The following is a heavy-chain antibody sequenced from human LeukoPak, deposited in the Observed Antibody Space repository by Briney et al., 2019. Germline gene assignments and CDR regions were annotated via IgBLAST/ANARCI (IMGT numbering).Heavy chain of an antibody. CDR3: AKALKPPIYGSGTLDY. V-gene: IGHV3-23*01. J-gene: IGHJ4*02. D-gene: IGHD3-10*01. Sequence: GGSLRLSCAASGFTFSSYAMSWVRQAPGKGLEWVSAISGSGGSIGYADSVKGRFTISRDNAKNSLYLQMNSLRAEDTAVYYCAKALKPPIYGSGTLDYWGQGTLVTVSS. CDR1: GFTFSSYA. CDR2: ISGSGGSI.